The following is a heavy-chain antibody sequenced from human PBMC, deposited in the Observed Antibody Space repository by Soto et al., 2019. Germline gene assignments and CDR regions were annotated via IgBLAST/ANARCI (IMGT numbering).Heavy chain of an antibody. D-gene: IGHD3-10*01. CDR3: GFWELLYFYY. V-gene: IGHV4-39*01. CDR2: IYYSGST. J-gene: IGHJ4*02. Sequence: QLQLQESGPGLVKPSETLSLTCTVSGGSISSSSYYWGWLRQRPGKGLEWIGSIYYSGSTYYNPYRGSRVTISVDPSKTQICRKLSSVTAADTAVYYCGFWELLYFYYWGQGTLVTVSS. CDR1: GGSISSSSYY.